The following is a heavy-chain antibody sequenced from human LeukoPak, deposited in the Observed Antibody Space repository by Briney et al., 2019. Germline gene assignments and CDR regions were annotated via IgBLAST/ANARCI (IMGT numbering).Heavy chain of an antibody. CDR3: ARQSMVATGH. D-gene: IGHD5-12*01. V-gene: IGHV4-39*01. CDR2: IYYNGNT. CDR1: GGSISSGSYD. J-gene: IGHJ4*02. Sequence: SETLSLTCTVSGGSISSGSYDWAWIRQPPGKGLEWIGSIYYNGNTFYNPSLQSRVTISLDTSKNQFSLKLSSVTAADTAMYYCARQSMVATGHWGQGTLATVSS.